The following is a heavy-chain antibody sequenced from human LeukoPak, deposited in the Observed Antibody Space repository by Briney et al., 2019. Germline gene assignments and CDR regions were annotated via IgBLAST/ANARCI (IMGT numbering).Heavy chain of an antibody. CDR1: GGSISSGSYY. CDR3: ARKEVGQYYFDY. D-gene: IGHD2-2*01. V-gene: IGHV4-61*02. CDR2: IYISGST. J-gene: IGHJ4*02. Sequence: SETLSLTCTVSGGSISSGSYYWSWIRQPAGKGLEWIGRIYISGSTNYNPSLKSRVTVSVDTSKNQFSLRLSSVTAADTAVYYCARKEVGQYYFDYWGQGTLVTVSS.